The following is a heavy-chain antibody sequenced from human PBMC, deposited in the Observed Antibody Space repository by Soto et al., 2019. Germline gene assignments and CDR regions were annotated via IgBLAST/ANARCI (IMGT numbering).Heavy chain of an antibody. D-gene: IGHD6-6*01. Sequence: EVQLLESGGGLVQPGESLRLSCAASGFTFSSYAMSWVRQAPGKGLEWVSVISGSDDSTYYADSVKGRFTISRDNSKSSLYPQMTRLGAEGTAVYYCAKRSSSSTFDYWGQVALVTVSS. CDR3: AKRSSSSTFDY. V-gene: IGHV3-23*01. CDR2: ISGSDDST. J-gene: IGHJ4*02. CDR1: GFTFSSYA.